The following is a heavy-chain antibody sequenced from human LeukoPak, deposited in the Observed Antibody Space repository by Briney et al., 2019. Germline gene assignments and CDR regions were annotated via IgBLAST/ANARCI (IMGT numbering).Heavy chain of an antibody. J-gene: IGHJ4*02. Sequence: GASVKVSCKSSGYTFTSYGIRWVRPAPEQGLGRMGWISAYNGHTNYAQKLQGRVTMTTDTSTSTAYMELRSLRSDDTAVYYCARNIAARNDFDYWGQGTLVTVSS. CDR2: ISAYNGHT. CDR3: ARNIAARNDFDY. D-gene: IGHD6-6*01. V-gene: IGHV1-18*01. CDR1: GYTFTSYG.